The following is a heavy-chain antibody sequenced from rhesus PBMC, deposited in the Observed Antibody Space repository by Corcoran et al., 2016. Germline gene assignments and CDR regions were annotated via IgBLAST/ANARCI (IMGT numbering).Heavy chain of an antibody. CDR3: ARVSSGWLNYFDY. CDR1: GGSISGSW. D-gene: IGHD6-31*01. V-gene: IGHV4-165*01. J-gene: IGHJ4*01. CDR2: IGGSSGCT. Sequence: QVQLQESGPGLVKPSETLSLTCAVSGGSISGSWGGWIRQPPGKGREWIWYIGGSSGCTYYTPSLQCWVPLSTDTSKNQFSLKLSSLTAADTAVYYCARVSSGWLNYFDYWGQGVLVTVSS.